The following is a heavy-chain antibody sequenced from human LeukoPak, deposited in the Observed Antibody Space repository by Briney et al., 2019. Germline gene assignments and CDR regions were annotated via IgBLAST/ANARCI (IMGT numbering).Heavy chain of an antibody. J-gene: IGHJ4*02. Sequence: SGGSLRLSCAASGFTFSSCGMNWVRQAPGKGLEWVSYLSGSSSTIYYADSVRGRFTISRDNAKNSLFLQMNSLRDEDTAVYYCARVSNCDDSLRGDFDYWGQGTLVTVSS. CDR3: ARVSNCDDSLRGDFDY. CDR1: GFTFSSCG. D-gene: IGHD2-21*01. V-gene: IGHV3-48*02. CDR2: LSGSSSTI.